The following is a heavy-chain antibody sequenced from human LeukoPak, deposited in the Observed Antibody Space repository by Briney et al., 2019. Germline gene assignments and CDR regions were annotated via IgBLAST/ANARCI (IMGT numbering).Heavy chain of an antibody. V-gene: IGHV1-18*01. D-gene: IGHD5-12*01. CDR1: GYTFTSYG. CDR2: ISAYNGNT. J-gene: IGHJ3*02. CDR3: ARGKASGGYSGYGLDAFDI. Sequence: GATVKVSCKASGYTFTSYGISWVRQAPGQGLEWMGWISAYNGNTNYAQKLQGRVTITADKSTSTVYMELSSLRAEDTAVYHCARGKASGGYSGYGLDAFDIWGQGTMVTVSS.